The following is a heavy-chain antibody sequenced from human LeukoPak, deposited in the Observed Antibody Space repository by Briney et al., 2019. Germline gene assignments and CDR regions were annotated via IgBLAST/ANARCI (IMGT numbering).Heavy chain of an antibody. V-gene: IGHV3-48*04. CDR1: GFTFSSYS. D-gene: IGHD3-22*01. J-gene: IGHJ3*02. CDR3: ARRYDSGGYYYGHDAFDI. CDR2: ISSSSSTI. Sequence: GGSLRLSCAASGFTFSSYSMNWVRQAPGKGLEWVSYISSSSSTIYYADSVKGRFTISRDNAKNSLYLQMNSLRAEDTAVYYCARRYDSGGYYYGHDAFDIWGQGTMVTVSS.